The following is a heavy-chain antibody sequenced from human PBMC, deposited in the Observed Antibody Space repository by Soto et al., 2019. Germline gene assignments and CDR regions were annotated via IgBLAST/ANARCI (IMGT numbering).Heavy chain of an antibody. V-gene: IGHV3-30*03. CDR1: GFTFSAYG. J-gene: IGHJ4*02. CDR2: ISHDGSNT. D-gene: IGHD4-17*01. CDR3: ARDVDADFRTDFDY. Sequence: GGSLRLSCAASGFTFSAYGIHWVRQAPGKGLEWVAVISHDGSNTNYADSVKGRFTFSRDNSKDTVYLEMDSLRAEDTALYYCARDVDADFRTDFDYWGRGTLVTVSS.